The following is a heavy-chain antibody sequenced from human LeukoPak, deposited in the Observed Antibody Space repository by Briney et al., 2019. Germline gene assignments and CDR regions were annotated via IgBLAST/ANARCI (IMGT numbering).Heavy chain of an antibody. D-gene: IGHD5-12*01. CDR3: ARRDSGYDFHPFDY. Sequence: SVKVSCKASGGTFSSYAISWVRQAPGQGLEWMGGIIPIFGTANYAQKFQGRVTITADESTSTAYMELSSLRSEDTAVYYCARRDSGYDFHPFDYWGQGTLVTVSS. CDR2: IIPIFGTA. J-gene: IGHJ4*02. V-gene: IGHV1-69*13. CDR1: GGTFSSYA.